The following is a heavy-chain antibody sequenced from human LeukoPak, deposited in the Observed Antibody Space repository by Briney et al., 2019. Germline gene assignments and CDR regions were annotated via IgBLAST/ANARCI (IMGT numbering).Heavy chain of an antibody. Sequence: SETLSLTCTVSGGSISSYYWSWIRQPAGKGLEWIGRIYTSGSTNYNPSLKSRVTMSVDTSKNQFSLKLSSVTAADTAVYYCARALGGSHYGDYYYYMDVWGKGTTVTISS. CDR2: IYTSGST. D-gene: IGHD1-26*01. CDR3: ARALGGSHYGDYYYYMDV. CDR1: GGSISSYY. V-gene: IGHV4-4*07. J-gene: IGHJ6*03.